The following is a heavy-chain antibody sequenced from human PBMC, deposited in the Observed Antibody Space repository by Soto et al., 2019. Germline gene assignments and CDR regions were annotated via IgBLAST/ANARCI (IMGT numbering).Heavy chain of an antibody. V-gene: IGHV3-11*06. CDR3: ARDYYDSSGYYPNSYYYGLDV. Sequence: GGSLRLSCAASGFTFSDYYMSWVRQAPGKGLEWVSYISSSSSYTDCADSVKGRFTISRDNAKNSLYLQMNSLRAEDTAVYYCARDYYDSSGYYPNSYYYGLDVWAQGTTVTSP. D-gene: IGHD3-22*01. J-gene: IGHJ6*02. CDR2: ISSSSSYT. CDR1: GFTFSDYY.